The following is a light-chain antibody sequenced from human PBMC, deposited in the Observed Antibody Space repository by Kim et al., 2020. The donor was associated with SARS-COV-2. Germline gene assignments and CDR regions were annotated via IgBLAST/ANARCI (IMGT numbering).Light chain of an antibody. V-gene: IGKV1-27*01. CDR1: QDIANS. Sequence: ASIGDSVTIPCRESQDIANSLAWYQQKPGKVPQVLIYAAATLQSGVPSRFSGSGSGTEFTLTIGSLQTEDVATYYCQKYNSAPWTFGPGTKVDIK. CDR3: QKYNSAPWT. CDR2: AAA. J-gene: IGKJ1*01.